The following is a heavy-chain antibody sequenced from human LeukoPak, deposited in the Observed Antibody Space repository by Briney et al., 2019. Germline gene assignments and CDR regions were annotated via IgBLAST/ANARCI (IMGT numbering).Heavy chain of an antibody. V-gene: IGHV1-2*02. CDR3: AREATYYYDSSGYYYLDY. Sequence: ASVKVSCKASGYTFTSYYMHWVRQAPGQGLEWMGWINPNSGGTNYAQKFQGRVTMTRDTSISTAYMELSRLRSDDTAVYYCAREATYYYDSSGYYYLDYWGQGTLVTVSS. J-gene: IGHJ4*02. CDR1: GYTFTSYY. D-gene: IGHD3-22*01. CDR2: INPNSGGT.